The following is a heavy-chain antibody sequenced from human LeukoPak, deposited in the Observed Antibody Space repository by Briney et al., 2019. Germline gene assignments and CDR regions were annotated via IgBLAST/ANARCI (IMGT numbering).Heavy chain of an antibody. CDR3: GWLVHPSYDAFDI. D-gene: IGHD6-19*01. V-gene: IGHV3-49*03. CDR2: IRSKAYGGTT. Sequence: GGSLRLSCTASGFTFGDYAMSWFRQAPGKGLEWVGFIRSKAYGGTTEYAASVKGRFTISRDDSKSIAYLQMNSLKTEDTAVYYCGWLVHPSYDAFDIWGQGTMVTVSS. J-gene: IGHJ3*02. CDR1: GFTFGDYA.